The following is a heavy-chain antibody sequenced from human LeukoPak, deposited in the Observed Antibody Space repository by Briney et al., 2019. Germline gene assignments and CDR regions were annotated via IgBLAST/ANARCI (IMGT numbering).Heavy chain of an antibody. CDR1: GFTVSSNY. V-gene: IGHV3-53*01. D-gene: IGHD2-8*01. Sequence: PGGSLRLSCAASGFTVSSNYMSWVRQAPGKGLEWVSVIYSGGSTYYADSVKGRFTISRDNSKNTLYLQMNSLRAEDTAVYYCARGGMLGVSHNWFDPWGQGTLVSVSS. CDR2: IYSGGST. J-gene: IGHJ5*02. CDR3: ARGGMLGVSHNWFDP.